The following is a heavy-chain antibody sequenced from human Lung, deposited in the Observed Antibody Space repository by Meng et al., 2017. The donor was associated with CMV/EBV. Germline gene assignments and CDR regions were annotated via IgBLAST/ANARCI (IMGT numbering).Heavy chain of an antibody. J-gene: IGHJ4*02. CDR3: ARGFRFRSGYHSSPLDY. V-gene: IGHV1-8*01. CDR1: YAFTSYA. Sequence: YAFTSYAVYWVRQATGQGLEWMGWMNPNSGDADSAQKFQGRVTMTGNTSINTAYMELSSPRSEDAALYYCARGFRFRSGYHSSPLDYWGQGALVTVSS. D-gene: IGHD3-3*01. CDR2: MNPNSGDA.